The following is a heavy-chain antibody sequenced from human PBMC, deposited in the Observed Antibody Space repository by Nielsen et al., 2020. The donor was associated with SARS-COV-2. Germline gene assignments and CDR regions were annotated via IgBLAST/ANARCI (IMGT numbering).Heavy chain of an antibody. J-gene: IGHJ6*02. CDR2: IYHSGNT. D-gene: IGHD3-3*01. V-gene: IGHV4-59*01. CDR3: ARASRGIFGVVGGMDV. CDR1: DGSISTYC. Sequence: GSLRLSCTVSDGSISTYCYCWIRQPPGKGLEWIGYIYHSGNTNYNPSLKSRITISIDTSKNQFSLKLSSVTAADTAVYYCARASRGIFGVVGGMDVWGQGTTVTVSS.